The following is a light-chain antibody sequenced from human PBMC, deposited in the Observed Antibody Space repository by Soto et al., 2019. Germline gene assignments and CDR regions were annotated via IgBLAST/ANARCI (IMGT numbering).Light chain of an antibody. CDR1: QSLLHTNGYNY. CDR3: MQALQTPWT. V-gene: IGKV2-28*01. Sequence: DVVMTQSPLSLPVTPGEPASISCRSSQSLLHTNGYNYLDWYLQKPGQSPQLLIYLGSNRASGVPDRFSGCGSGTDFTLKISRVEAGDVGVYYCMQALQTPWTFGQGTKVEIK. J-gene: IGKJ1*01. CDR2: LGS.